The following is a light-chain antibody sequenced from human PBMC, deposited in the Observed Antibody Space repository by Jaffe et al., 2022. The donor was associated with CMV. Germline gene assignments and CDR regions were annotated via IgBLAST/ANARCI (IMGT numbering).Light chain of an antibody. V-gene: IGKV3-15*01. Sequence: EVVLTQSPATLSVSPGERATLSCRASQSLSSNVAWYQHKPGQAPRLLIFGASTRATGIPARFIGSGSGTEFTLTISSLQSEDFAVYYCQQYHNWPPVTFGGGTKVEVK. CDR3: QQYHNWPPVT. J-gene: IGKJ4*01. CDR1: QSLSSN. CDR2: GAS.